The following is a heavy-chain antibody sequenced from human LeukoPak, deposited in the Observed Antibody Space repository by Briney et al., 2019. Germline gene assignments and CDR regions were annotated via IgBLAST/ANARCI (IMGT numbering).Heavy chain of an antibody. V-gene: IGHV3-74*01. CDR2: INSDGSST. CDR3: VSFYETY. D-gene: IGHD2-2*01. J-gene: IGHJ4*02. CDR1: GFTFSSYW. Sequence: GGSLRLSCAASGFTFSSYWMHWVRQAPGKGLVWVSRINSDGSSTSYADSVKGRFTISKDNAKNTVYLQMNNLRAEDTAVYYCVSFYETYWGRGTLVTVSS.